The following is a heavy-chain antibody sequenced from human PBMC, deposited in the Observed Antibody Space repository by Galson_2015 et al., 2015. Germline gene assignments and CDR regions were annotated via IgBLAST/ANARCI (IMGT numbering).Heavy chain of an antibody. D-gene: IGHD2-8*01. Sequence: SLRLSCAASGFTFNSYAIHWVRQAPGKGLEWVAVISYDGSNKYYADSVKGRFTISRDNSENTLYLQMDSLRAEDTAVYYCAKDYPSGYCKNGVCFLFDYWGQGTLVTVSS. CDR3: AKDYPSGYCKNGVCFLFDY. CDR1: GFTFNSYA. J-gene: IGHJ4*02. CDR2: ISYDGSNK. V-gene: IGHV3-30-3*01.